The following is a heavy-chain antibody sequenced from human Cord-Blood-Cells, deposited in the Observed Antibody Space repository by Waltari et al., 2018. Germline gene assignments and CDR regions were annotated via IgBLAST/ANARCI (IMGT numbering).Heavy chain of an antibody. CDR2: IKRKTDGGTT. V-gene: IGHV3-15*01. J-gene: IGHJ4*02. Sequence: EVQLVESGGGLVKPGGSLRLSCAASGFTFSNARMSWVRQAPGKGLEWVGRIKRKTDGGTTDYAGPVKGRFTISRDDSKNTLYLQMNSLKTEDTAVYYCTTDCSGGSCYHFDYWGQGTLVTVSS. D-gene: IGHD2-15*01. CDR3: TTDCSGGSCYHFDY. CDR1: GFTFSNAR.